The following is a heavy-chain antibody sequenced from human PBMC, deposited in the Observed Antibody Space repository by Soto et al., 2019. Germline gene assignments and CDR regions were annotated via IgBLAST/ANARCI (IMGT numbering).Heavy chain of an antibody. Sequence: ESLKISCKGSGYSFASNWISWVRQMPGKGLEWMGRIDPSDSYTNYSPSFQGHVTISVDKSISTAYLQWSSLEASDTAMYYCGRLTSYDFSRMDVWGQGTTVTVSS. J-gene: IGHJ6*02. D-gene: IGHD3-3*01. CDR1: GYSFASNW. V-gene: IGHV5-10-1*01. CDR3: GRLTSYDFSRMDV. CDR2: IDPSDSYT.